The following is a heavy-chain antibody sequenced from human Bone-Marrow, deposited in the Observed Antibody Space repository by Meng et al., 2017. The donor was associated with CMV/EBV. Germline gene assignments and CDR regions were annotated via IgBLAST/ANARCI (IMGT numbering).Heavy chain of an antibody. CDR1: GFTFRSYA. D-gene: IGHD2-21*01. CDR3: ARGGVVIADDY. J-gene: IGHJ4*02. Sequence: GGSLRLSCAASGFTFRSYAMHWVRQAPGKGLEWVAVISYDGSNKYYADSVKGRFTISRDNSKNTLYLQMNSLRAEDTAVYYCARGGVVIADDYGGQGTLVTVSS. CDR2: ISYDGSNK. V-gene: IGHV3-30*04.